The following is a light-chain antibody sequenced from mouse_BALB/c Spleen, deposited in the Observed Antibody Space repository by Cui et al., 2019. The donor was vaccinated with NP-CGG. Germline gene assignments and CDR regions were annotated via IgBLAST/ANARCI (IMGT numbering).Light chain of an antibody. Sequence: QALVTQEPAPTTSPGETVTLTCRSSTGAVTTSNYANWVQEKPDHLFTGLIGGTNNRAPGVPARFSGSLIGDKAALTITGAQTEDEAMYFCTLWYSNHWVFGGGTKLTVL. CDR1: TGAVTTSNY. J-gene: IGLJ1*01. CDR2: GTN. V-gene: IGLV1*01. CDR3: TLWYSNHWV.